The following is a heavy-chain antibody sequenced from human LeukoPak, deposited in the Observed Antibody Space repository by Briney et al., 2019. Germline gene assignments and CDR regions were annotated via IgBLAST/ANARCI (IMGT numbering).Heavy chain of an antibody. V-gene: IGHV4-59*02. D-gene: IGHD2/OR15-2a*01. Sequence: PSETLSLTCNVSGVSVSTSHWNWIRQRPGKGLEWIGCLSYTGKTDYNPSPKSRVSISLGSSNNHFSLKLTSVTAADTAVYYYSEGYFEPFDHWGQGILVTVSS. CDR2: LSYTGKT. CDR1: GVSVSTSH. J-gene: IGHJ4*02. CDR3: SEGYFEPFDH.